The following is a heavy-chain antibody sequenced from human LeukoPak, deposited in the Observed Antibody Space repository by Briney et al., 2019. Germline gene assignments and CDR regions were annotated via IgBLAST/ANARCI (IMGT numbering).Heavy chain of an antibody. CDR3: ARVSQVYYYGMDV. CDR1: GFPLNSYS. V-gene: IGHV3-21*01. Sequence: PGGALRLSCAAPGFPLNSYSMKWVRQAPGKGREWVSSISSSSSYIYYADSVKGRFTISRDNAKNSLYLQMNSLRAEDTAVYYCARVSQVYYYGMDVWGQGTTVTVSS. J-gene: IGHJ6*02. CDR2: ISSSSSYI.